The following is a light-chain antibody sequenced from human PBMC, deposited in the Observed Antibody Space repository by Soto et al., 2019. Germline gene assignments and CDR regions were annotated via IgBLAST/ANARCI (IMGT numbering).Light chain of an antibody. V-gene: IGKV3-15*01. CDR1: QSVSSN. CDR2: DAS. J-gene: IGKJ4*01. CDR3: QQCSWHPFTVT. Sequence: EIVMTQSPATLSVSPGERATLSCRASQSVSSNLAWYQQKPGQAPRLLIYDASTRATGIPARFSGSGSGTEYTLTISNLQSEDSAVYDCQQCSWHPFTVTFGGGTKVEIK.